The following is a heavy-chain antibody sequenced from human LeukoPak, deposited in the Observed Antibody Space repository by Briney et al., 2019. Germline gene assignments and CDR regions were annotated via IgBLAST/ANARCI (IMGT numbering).Heavy chain of an antibody. CDR2: IKEDETAK. V-gene: IGHV3-7*01. CDR1: GFIFSSYW. J-gene: IGHJ3*02. D-gene: IGHD6-13*01. CDR3: ARALEAGIFDI. Sequence: GGSLRLSXAASGFIFSSYWMAWVRQAPGKGLEWVANIKEDETAKYYVDSVRGRFTSSRDNAKNSLYLQMNSLRAEDTAVYYCARALEAGIFDIWGQGTLVTVSS.